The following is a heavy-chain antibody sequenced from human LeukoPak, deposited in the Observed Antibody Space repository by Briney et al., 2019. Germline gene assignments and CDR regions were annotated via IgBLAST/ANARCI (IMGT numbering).Heavy chain of an antibody. D-gene: IGHD6-13*01. CDR3: ARDGSSWYNWFDP. Sequence: SETLSLTCTVSGGSISSYYWSWIRQPPGKGLEWIGYIYYSGSTNYNPSLKSRVTISVDTSKNQFSLKLSSVTAADTAVYYCARDGSSWYNWFDPWGQGTLVTVSS. CDR1: GGSISSYY. J-gene: IGHJ5*02. CDR2: IYYSGST. V-gene: IGHV4-59*01.